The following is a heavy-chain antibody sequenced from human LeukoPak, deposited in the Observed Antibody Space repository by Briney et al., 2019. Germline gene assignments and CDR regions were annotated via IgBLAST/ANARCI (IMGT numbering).Heavy chain of an antibody. Sequence: SQTLSLTCTVSGGSISSGGYYWSWIRQHPGQGLEWIGYIYYSGSTYYNPSLKSRVTISVDTSKNQFSLKLSSVTAADTAVYYCARVVVPAATKYNWFDPWGQGTLVTVSS. J-gene: IGHJ5*02. D-gene: IGHD2-2*01. CDR2: IYYSGST. V-gene: IGHV4-31*03. CDR1: GGSISSGGYY. CDR3: ARVVVPAATKYNWFDP.